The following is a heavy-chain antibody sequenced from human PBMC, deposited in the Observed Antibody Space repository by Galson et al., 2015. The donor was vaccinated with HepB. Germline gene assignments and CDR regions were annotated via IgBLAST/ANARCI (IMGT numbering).Heavy chain of an antibody. CDR2: IGSKGNNYAT. J-gene: IGHJ4*02. CDR3: ARLGDLPGYTSS. CDR1: GFTFRGSA. Sequence: SLRLSCAGSGFTFRGSAMHWVRQASGKGLEWVGRIGSKGNNYATAYTASVKGRFTISRDDSKNTAYLQMNSLRTEDTAVYYCARLGDLPGYTSSWGQGTLVTVSS. D-gene: IGHD2-2*02. V-gene: IGHV3-73*01.